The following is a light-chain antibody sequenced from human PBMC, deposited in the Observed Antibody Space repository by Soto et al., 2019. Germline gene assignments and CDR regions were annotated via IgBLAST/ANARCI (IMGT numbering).Light chain of an antibody. J-gene: IGLJ7*01. CDR1: SSDVGSHNL. V-gene: IGLV2-23*02. CDR2: EVS. CDR3: CSYGGSRAV. Sequence: QSALTRPASVSGSPGQSITISCTGTSSDVGSHNLVSWYQQHPGQAPKLMIYEVSKRPLGVSARFSASKSGNTDSLTISGLQAEGETDYVCCSYGGSRAVFGRGTQLTVL.